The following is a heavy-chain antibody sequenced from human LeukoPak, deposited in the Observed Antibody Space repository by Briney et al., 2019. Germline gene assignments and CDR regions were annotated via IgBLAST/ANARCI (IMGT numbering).Heavy chain of an antibody. CDR3: ARRGITMVRGVIITLDNWFDP. J-gene: IGHJ5*02. CDR1: GYTFTGYY. CDR2: INPNSGGT. Sequence: VASVKVSCKASGYTFTGYYMHWVRQAPGQGLEWMGLINPNSGGTNYAQKLQGRVTMTRDTSISTAYMELSRLRSDDTAVYYCARRGITMVRGVIITLDNWFDPWGQGTLVTVSS. V-gene: IGHV1-2*06. D-gene: IGHD3-10*01.